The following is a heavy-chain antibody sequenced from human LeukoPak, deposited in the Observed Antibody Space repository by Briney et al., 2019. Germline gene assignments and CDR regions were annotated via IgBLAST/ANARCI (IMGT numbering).Heavy chain of an antibody. V-gene: IGHV4-38-2*01. D-gene: IGHD5-12*01. CDR1: GYSISSGYY. J-gene: IGHJ4*02. CDR2: IYHTGST. CDR3: GRHLDIVAPFDY. Sequence: ASETLSLTCAVSGYSISSGYYWGWIRQPPGEGLEWIGSIYHTGSTYYNPSLKSRVTISVDTSKNQFSLKLSSVTAADTAVYYCGRHLDIVAPFDYWGQGTLVTVSS.